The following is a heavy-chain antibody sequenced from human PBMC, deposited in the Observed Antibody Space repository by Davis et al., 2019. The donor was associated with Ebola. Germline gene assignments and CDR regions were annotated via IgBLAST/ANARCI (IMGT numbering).Heavy chain of an antibody. D-gene: IGHD2-2*01. CDR3: ARRGAPAAHYYYGMDV. V-gene: IGHV1-18*01. CDR2: ISAYNGNT. J-gene: IGHJ6*02. Sequence: ASVKVSCKASGYTFTSYGISWVRQAPGQGLEWMGWISAYNGNTNYAQKLQGRVTMTTDTSTSTAYMELRSLRSDDTAVYYCARRGAPAAHYYYGMDVWGQGTTVTVSS. CDR1: GYTFTSYG.